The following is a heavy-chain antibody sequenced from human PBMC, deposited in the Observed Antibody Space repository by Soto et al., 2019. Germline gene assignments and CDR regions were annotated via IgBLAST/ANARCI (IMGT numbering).Heavy chain of an antibody. V-gene: IGHV4-30-2*01. CDR2: IYHSGST. D-gene: IGHD5-12*01. CDR3: AAGGGLPRYY. Sequence: TLSLTCAVSGGSISSGGYSWSWIRQPPGKGLEWIGYIYHSGSTYYNPSLKSRVTISVDRSKNQFSLKLSSVTAADTAVYYCAAGGGLPRYYWGQGTLVTVSS. J-gene: IGHJ4*02. CDR1: GGSISSGGYS.